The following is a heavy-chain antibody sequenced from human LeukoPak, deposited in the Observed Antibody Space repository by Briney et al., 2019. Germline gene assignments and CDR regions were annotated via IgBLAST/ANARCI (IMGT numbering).Heavy chain of an antibody. Sequence: PGGSLRPSCAASGFTFSSYTMSWVRQAPGKGLEWVSAISGSGGSTYYADSVKGRFTISRDNSKNTLYLQMNSLRAEDTAVYYCAKELVGATVFDYWGQGTLVTVSS. V-gene: IGHV3-23*01. D-gene: IGHD1-26*01. CDR1: GFTFSSYT. CDR2: ISGSGGST. CDR3: AKELVGATVFDY. J-gene: IGHJ4*02.